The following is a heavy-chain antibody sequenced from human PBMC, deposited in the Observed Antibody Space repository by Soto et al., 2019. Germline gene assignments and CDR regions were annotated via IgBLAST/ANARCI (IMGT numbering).Heavy chain of an antibody. CDR2: VPSNTNTYAT. D-gene: IGHD6-19*01. J-gene: IGHJ4*02. Sequence: EVQLVESGGGLVQPGGSLKLSCAASGFTYSGSTIHWVRQTSGKGLECIGRVPSNTNTYATAYAASVRGRFTISRDDSKNTAYLQMNSLKTEDTAVYYCTRQHLDVPVASAIDYWGQGTLVTVSS. CDR1: GFTYSGST. CDR3: TRQHLDVPVASAIDY. V-gene: IGHV3-73*02.